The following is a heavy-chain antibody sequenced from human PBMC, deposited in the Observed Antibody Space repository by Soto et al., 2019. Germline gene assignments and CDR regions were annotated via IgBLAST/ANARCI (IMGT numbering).Heavy chain of an antibody. D-gene: IGHD4-4*01. V-gene: IGHV1-69*13. CDR1: GGTFSSYA. Sequence: VASVKVSCKASGGTFSSYAISWVQQAPGQWLEWMGGIFPIFGTANYAQKFQGRVTITADESTSTAYMELSSLRSEDTAVYYCARVLSNYDYYYYGMDVWGQGTTVTVS. J-gene: IGHJ6*02. CDR2: IFPIFGTA. CDR3: ARVLSNYDYYYYGMDV.